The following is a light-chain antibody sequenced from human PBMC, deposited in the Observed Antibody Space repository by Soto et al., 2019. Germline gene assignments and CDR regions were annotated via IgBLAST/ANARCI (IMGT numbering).Light chain of an antibody. V-gene: IGKV1-5*03. J-gene: IGKJ1*01. Sequence: DIQMTQSPSTLSASVGDRVTIXXRASQSISSWLAWYQQKPGKAPKXLIYKASSLESGVPSRFSGSGAGTEFTLTISSLQPDDFATYYCQQYNSYSWTFGQGTKVDIK. CDR2: KAS. CDR3: QQYNSYSWT. CDR1: QSISSW.